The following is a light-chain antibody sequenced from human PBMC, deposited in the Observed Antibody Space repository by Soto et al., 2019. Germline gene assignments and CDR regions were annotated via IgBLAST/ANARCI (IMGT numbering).Light chain of an antibody. V-gene: IGKV1-5*01. J-gene: IGKJ1*01. CDR2: GAS. CDR3: QQYNRYRT. Sequence: DIQMTQSPSTLSASVGDRVTITCRASQSISSWLAWYQQKPGKAPKLLIYGASSLESGVPSRFSGSGSGTEVTLTISSLQPDDFATYYCQQYNRYRTFGQGTKVEIK. CDR1: QSISSW.